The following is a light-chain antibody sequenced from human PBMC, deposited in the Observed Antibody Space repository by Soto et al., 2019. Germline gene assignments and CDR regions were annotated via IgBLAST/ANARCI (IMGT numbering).Light chain of an antibody. J-gene: IGLJ1*01. CDR2: EVN. CDR3: SSYTRQSTDV. V-gene: IGLV2-14*03. Sequence: QSVLTQPASVSGSPGQSITISCTGTSSDVGGYKYVSWFQQYPGKVPKLIIYEVNDRPSGVSNRFSASKSGNTASLTISGLQAEDEADYYCSSYTRQSTDVFGTGDKVSGL. CDR1: SSDVGGYKY.